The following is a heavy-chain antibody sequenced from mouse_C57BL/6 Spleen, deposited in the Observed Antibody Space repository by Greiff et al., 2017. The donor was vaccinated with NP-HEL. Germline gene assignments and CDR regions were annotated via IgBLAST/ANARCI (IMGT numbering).Heavy chain of an antibody. CDR2: IHPNSGST. J-gene: IGHJ4*01. D-gene: IGHD2-2*01. V-gene: IGHV1-64*01. Sequence: VQLQQPGAELVKPGASVKLSCKASGYTFTSYWMHWVKQRPGQGLEWIGMIHPNSGSTNYTEKFKSKATLTVDKSSSTAYMQLSSLTSEDSAFYKCASYGYDEGYAMDYWGQGTSVTVSS. CDR3: ASYGYDEGYAMDY. CDR1: GYTFTSYW.